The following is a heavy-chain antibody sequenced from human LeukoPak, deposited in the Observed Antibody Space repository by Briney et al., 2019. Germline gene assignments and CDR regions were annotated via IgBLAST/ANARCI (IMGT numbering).Heavy chain of an antibody. D-gene: IGHD3-10*01. CDR2: IYSSGST. Sequence: SETLSLTCTVSGGSISSGGYYWSWIRQHPGQGLEGIGHIYSSGSTYSNPSLKSRVTISVDTSKNQFSLKLSSVTAADTAVYYCARELRGSEQYGMDVWGQGTTVTVSS. J-gene: IGHJ6*02. V-gene: IGHV4-31*03. CDR3: ARELRGSEQYGMDV. CDR1: GGSISSGGYY.